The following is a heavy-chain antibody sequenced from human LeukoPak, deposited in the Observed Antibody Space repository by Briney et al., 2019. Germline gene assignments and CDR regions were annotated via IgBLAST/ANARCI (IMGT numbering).Heavy chain of an antibody. CDR2: IYYSGST. D-gene: IGHD2-21*01. CDR3: AKVVVKAEHFQH. V-gene: IGHV4-39*01. J-gene: IGHJ1*01. CDR1: GGSISSSSYY. Sequence: SETLSLTCTVSGGSISSSSYYWGWIRQPPGKGLEWIGSIYYSGSTYYNPSLKSRVTISVDTSKNQFSLKLSSVTAADTAVYYCAKVVVKAEHFQHWGQGTLVTVSS.